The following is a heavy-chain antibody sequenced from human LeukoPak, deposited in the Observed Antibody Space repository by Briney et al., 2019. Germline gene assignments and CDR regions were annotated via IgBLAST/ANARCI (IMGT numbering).Heavy chain of an antibody. J-gene: IGHJ4*02. CDR3: TRESGPYCPFGY. CDR2: ISLTGRT. Sequence: PSGRVSLTCGVSGGSITSTNWWSWVRQPPGQGLEWIGEISLTGRTNYNPSLIGRVIMSLDESRNQLSLTLTSVTAADTAMYYCTRESGPYCPFGYWGQGTL. CDR1: GGSITSTNW. D-gene: IGHD1-26*01. V-gene: IGHV4-4*02.